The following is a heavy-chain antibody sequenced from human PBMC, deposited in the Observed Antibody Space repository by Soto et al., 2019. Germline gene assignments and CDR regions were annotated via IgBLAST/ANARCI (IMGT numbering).Heavy chain of an antibody. V-gene: IGHV1-69*01. CDR1: GGTFDKFI. J-gene: IGHJ6*02. CDR2: IVPMLGTP. CDR3: ARNGTYGSSRSHYSGMDV. Sequence: QVQLVQSGAEVKEPGSSVRVSCKASGGTFDKFIMNWVRQTPGRGLEWMGGIVPMLGTPTYAEKFKGRVRISATGSATTTNMEVTSLRSEDTAIYYCARNGTYGSSRSHYSGMDVWGQGTTVTVSS. D-gene: IGHD3-10*01.